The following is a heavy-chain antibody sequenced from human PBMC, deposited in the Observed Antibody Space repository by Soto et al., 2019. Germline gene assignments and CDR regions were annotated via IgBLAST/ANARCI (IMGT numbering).Heavy chain of an antibody. CDR2: IYYSGST. CDR1: GGSISSSSYY. V-gene: IGHV4-39*01. Sequence: SETLSLTCTVSGGSISSSSYYWGWIRQPPGKGLEWIGSIYYSGSTYYNPSLKSRVTISVDTSKNQFSLKLSSVTAADTAVYYCAKNWNWGSLVQWCQGTLLTLSS. CDR3: AKNWNWGSLVQ. D-gene: IGHD7-27*01. J-gene: IGHJ4*02.